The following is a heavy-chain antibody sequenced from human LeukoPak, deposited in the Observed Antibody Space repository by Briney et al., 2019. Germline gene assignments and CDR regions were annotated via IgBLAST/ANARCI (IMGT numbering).Heavy chain of an antibody. CDR1: GFTFSTSS. J-gene: IGHJ6*02. CDR3: ARGLRIAAAGNYYYGMDV. CDR2: ISTSSTI. V-gene: IGHV3-48*04. Sequence: GGSLRLSCAASGFTFSTSSFNWVRQAPGKGLEWISYISTSSTINYADSVRGRFTISRDNAKSSLSLQMNSLRAEDTAVYYCARGLRIAAAGNYYYGMDVWGQGTTVTVSS. D-gene: IGHD6-13*01.